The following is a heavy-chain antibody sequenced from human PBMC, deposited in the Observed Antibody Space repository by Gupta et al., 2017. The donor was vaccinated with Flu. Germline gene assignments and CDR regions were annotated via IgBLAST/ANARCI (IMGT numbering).Heavy chain of an antibody. CDR3: AREVSSNLFDS. J-gene: IGHJ4*02. CDR1: GFTFSSSE. Sequence: EVQLVESGGGLEQPGGSLRLSCAASGFTFSSSEMNWVRQAPGKGLEWVSYISGSGSTIYYADAVKGRFTISRDNAKNSLYLQMNSLRAEDTAVYYCAREVSSNLFDSWGQGTLVTVSS. CDR2: ISGSGSTI. D-gene: IGHD6-13*01. V-gene: IGHV3-48*03.